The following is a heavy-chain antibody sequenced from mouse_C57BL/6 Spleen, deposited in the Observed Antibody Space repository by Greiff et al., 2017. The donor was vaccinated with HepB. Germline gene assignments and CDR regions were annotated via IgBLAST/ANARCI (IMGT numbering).Heavy chain of an antibody. V-gene: IGHV5-4*03. CDR2: ISDGGSYT. CDR1: GFTFSSYA. J-gene: IGHJ3*01. D-gene: IGHD2-4*01. CDR3: ARAPYDYDVEFAY. Sequence: EVKLVESGGGLVKPGGSLKLSCAASGFTFSSYAMSWVRQTPEKRLEWVATISDGGSYTYYPDNVKGRFTISRDNAKNNLYLQMSHLKSEDTAMYYCARAPYDYDVEFAYWGQGTLVTVSA.